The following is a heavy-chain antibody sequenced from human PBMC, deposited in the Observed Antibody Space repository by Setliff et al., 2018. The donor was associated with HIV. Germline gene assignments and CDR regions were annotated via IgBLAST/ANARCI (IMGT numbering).Heavy chain of an antibody. CDR2: IYYSGGT. D-gene: IGHD5-12*01. J-gene: IGHJ3*02. CDR1: SGPISNGGFY. CDR3: ARGIYRPWGGYSAFATDAFET. Sequence: SETLSLTCTVSSGPISNGGFYWSWIRHHPGKGLEWIGYIYYSGGTYYSPPLKSRVSMSIDTFKNQFSLNLTSVTAADTAVCYCARGIYRPWGGYSAFATDAFETWGQGTLVTVSS. V-gene: IGHV4-31*03.